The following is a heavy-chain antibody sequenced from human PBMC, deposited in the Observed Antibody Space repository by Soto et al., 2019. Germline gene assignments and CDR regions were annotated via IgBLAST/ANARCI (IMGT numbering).Heavy chain of an antibody. Sequence: QLQLQESGPGLVKPSETLSLTCTVSGGSISSSSYYWGWIRQPPGKGLEWIGSIYYSGSTYYNPSLQSRVTISVDTSKNQFSLKLSSVTAADTAVYYCARRLMYGALDWYFDLWGRGTLVTVSS. CDR1: GGSISSSSYY. J-gene: IGHJ2*01. CDR2: IYYSGST. D-gene: IGHD4-17*01. CDR3: ARRLMYGALDWYFDL. V-gene: IGHV4-39*01.